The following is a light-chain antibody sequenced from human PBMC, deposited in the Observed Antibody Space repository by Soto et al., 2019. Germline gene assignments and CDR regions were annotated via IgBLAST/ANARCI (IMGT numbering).Light chain of an antibody. V-gene: IGKV3-11*01. J-gene: IGKJ5*01. CDR3: QQRNSCPLT. CDR2: DAS. CDR1: QSVGTY. Sequence: EVVLTQSPATLSLSPGERATLSCRASQSVGTYLVWYQQRYGQPPSLLIYDASNRATDVPVRFSGSGSGTDFTLTISSLEPEDVAVYYCQQRNSCPLTFGQGTRLEIK.